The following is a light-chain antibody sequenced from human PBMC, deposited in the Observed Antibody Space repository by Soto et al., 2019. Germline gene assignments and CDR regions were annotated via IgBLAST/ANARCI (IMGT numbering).Light chain of an antibody. J-gene: IGLJ2*01. CDR3: AAWDDSLSGVV. CDR2: RNN. Sequence: QSVLTQPPSASGTPGQRVTISCSGSSSNIGSNYVYWYQQLPGTAPKLLIYRNNQRPSGVPDRFSGSKSGTSASLAISGRRSEEDADYYCAAWDDSLSGVVFGGGTKLTVL. CDR1: SSNIGSNY. V-gene: IGLV1-47*01.